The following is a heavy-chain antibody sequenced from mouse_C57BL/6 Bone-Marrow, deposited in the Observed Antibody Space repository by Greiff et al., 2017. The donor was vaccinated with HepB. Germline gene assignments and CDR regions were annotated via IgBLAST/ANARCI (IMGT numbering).Heavy chain of an antibody. J-gene: IGHJ1*03. CDR2: INSDGSST. CDR1: GFTFSDYY. CDR3: ARVDYYGSRWYFDV. Sequence: EVQLVESEGGLVQPGSSMKLSCTASGFTFSDYYMAWVRQVPEKGLEWVANINSDGSSTYYLDTLKSRFIISRDNAKNIRYLQMSSLKSEDTATYYCARVDYYGSRWYFDVWGTGTTVTVSS. D-gene: IGHD1-1*01. V-gene: IGHV5-16*01.